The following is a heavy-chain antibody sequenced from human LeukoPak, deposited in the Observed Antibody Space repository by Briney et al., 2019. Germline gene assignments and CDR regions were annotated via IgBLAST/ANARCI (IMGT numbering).Heavy chain of an antibody. D-gene: IGHD3-22*01. CDR2: IHPNSGGT. J-gene: IGHJ3*02. Sequence: ASVKVSCKASGYTFTGYYMHWVRQAPGQGLEWMGWIHPNSGGTNYAQKFQGRVTMTRDTSISTAYMELSRLRSDDTAVYYCARESYYDSSGYYSYAFDIWGQGTMVTVSS. CDR1: GYTFTGYY. V-gene: IGHV1-2*02. CDR3: ARESYYDSSGYYSYAFDI.